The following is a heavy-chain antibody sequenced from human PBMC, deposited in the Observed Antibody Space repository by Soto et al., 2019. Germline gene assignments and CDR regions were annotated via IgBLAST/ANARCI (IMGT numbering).Heavy chain of an antibody. Sequence: QLQLQESGPGLVKPSETLSLTCTVSGGSISSSSYYWGWIRQPPGKGLEWMGSIYYSASTYYNPSLQSRVTISVDTSKNQFSLKLSSVTAADTAVYFCARSRASDYDILTGYYEGPFDYWGQGTLVTVSS. CDR2: IYYSAST. D-gene: IGHD3-9*01. CDR3: ARSRASDYDILTGYYEGPFDY. CDR1: GGSISSSSYY. J-gene: IGHJ4*02. V-gene: IGHV4-39*01.